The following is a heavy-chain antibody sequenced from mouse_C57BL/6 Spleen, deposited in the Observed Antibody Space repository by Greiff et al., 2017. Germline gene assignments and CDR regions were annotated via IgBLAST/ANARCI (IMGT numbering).Heavy chain of an antibody. CDR1: GFSLTSYG. J-gene: IGHJ1*03. CDR2: IWSGGST. V-gene: IGHV2-2*01. CDR3: ARLHYYGSSYDWYFDV. Sequence: VQGVESGPGLVQPSQSLSITCTVSGFSLTSYGVHWVRQSPGKGLEWLGVIWSGGSTDYNAAFISRLSISKDNSKSQVFFKMNSLQADDTAIYYCARLHYYGSSYDWYFDVWGTGTTVTVSS. D-gene: IGHD1-1*01.